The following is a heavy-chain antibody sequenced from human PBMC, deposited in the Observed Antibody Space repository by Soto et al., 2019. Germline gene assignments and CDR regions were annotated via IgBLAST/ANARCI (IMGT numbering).Heavy chain of an antibody. D-gene: IGHD2-2*01. V-gene: IGHV3-30*18. Sequence: GGSLRLSCAASGFTFSSYGIHWVRQAPGKGLEWVAVISYDGSNKYYADSVKGRFTISRDNSKNTLYLQMNSLRAEDTALYYCAKDGEYQPIQPNLYYSYGMDVWGQGTTVTVS. CDR3: AKDGEYQPIQPNLYYSYGMDV. CDR2: ISYDGSNK. J-gene: IGHJ6*02. CDR1: GFTFSSYG.